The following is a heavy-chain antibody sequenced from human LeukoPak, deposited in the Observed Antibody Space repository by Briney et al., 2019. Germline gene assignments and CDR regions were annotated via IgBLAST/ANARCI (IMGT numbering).Heavy chain of an antibody. D-gene: IGHD6-19*01. CDR2: ISAYNGNT. J-gene: IGHJ4*02. CDR3: ARDRPNIAVAGISDN. CDR1: GYTFTSYG. Sequence: GASVKVSCKASGYTFTSYGISWVRQAPGQGLEWMGWISAYNGNTNYAQKLQGRVTMTTDTSTSTAYMELRSLRSDDTAVYYCARDRPNIAVAGISDNWGQGTLVTVSS. V-gene: IGHV1-18*01.